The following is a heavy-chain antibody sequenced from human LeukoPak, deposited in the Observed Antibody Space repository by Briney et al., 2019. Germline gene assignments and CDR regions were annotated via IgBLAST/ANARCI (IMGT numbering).Heavy chain of an antibody. J-gene: IGHJ4*02. D-gene: IGHD3-22*01. CDR2: INHSGST. CDR3: ARGGTTLNYYDSSGYYYVYPFDY. V-gene: IGHV4-34*01. Sequence: IPSETLSLTCAVYGGSFSGYYWSWIRQPPGRGLEWIGEINHSGSTNYNPSLKSRVTISVDTSKNQFSLKLSSVTAADTAVYYCARGGTTLNYYDSSGYYYVYPFDYWGQGTLVTVSS. CDR1: GGSFSGYY.